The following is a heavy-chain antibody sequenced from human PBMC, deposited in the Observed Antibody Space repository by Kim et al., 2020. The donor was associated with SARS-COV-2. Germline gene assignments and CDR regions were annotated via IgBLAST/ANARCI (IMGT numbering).Heavy chain of an antibody. D-gene: IGHD3-22*01. CDR3: ARAGDYDIRGYYGFFHH. V-gene: IGHV3-74*01. J-gene: IGHJ1*01. Sequence: SVKGRFTISRDNAKNTLYLQRNSLRPEDTAVYYCARAGDYDIRGYYGFFHHWGKGALVTVSS.